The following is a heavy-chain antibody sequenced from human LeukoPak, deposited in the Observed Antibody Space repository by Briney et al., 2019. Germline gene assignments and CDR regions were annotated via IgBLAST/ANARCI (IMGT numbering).Heavy chain of an antibody. CDR1: GYSISSGYY. Sequence: NPSETLSLTCTVSGYSISSGYYWGWIRQPPGKGLEWIGSIYHSGSTYYNPSLKSRVTISVDTSKNQFSLKMSSVTAADTAVYYCARTGDGYNYYNYYYMDVWGKGTTVTVTS. J-gene: IGHJ6*03. CDR2: IYHSGST. D-gene: IGHD5-24*01. V-gene: IGHV4-38-2*02. CDR3: ARTGDGYNYYNYYYMDV.